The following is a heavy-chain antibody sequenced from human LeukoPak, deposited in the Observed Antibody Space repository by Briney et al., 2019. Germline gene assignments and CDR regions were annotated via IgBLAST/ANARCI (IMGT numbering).Heavy chain of an antibody. CDR2: INPSGGST. D-gene: IGHD6-19*01. CDR3: ARGGSSSGSYYYYYYMDV. V-gene: IGHV1-46*01. J-gene: IGHJ6*03. CDR1: GYTLTELS. Sequence: ASVKVSCKVSGYTLTELSMHWVRQAPGQGLEWMGIINPSGGSTSYAQKFQGRVTMTRDMSTSTVYMELSSLRSEDTAVYYCARGGSSSGSYYYYYYMDVWGKGTTVTVSS.